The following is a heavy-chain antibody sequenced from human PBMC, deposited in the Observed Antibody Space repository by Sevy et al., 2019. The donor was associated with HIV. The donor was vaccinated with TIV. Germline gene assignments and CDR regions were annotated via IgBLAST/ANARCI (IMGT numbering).Heavy chain of an antibody. D-gene: IGHD3-10*01. CDR2: IRSKVYGGTT. CDR3: SRADYYGSDGGYYGMDV. Sequence: GGSLRLSCKVSGFTFGDYVMTWFRQAPGKGLEWVGFIRSKVYGGTTEYAASVKGRFIISRDDSKSIAYLRMNSLKTEYTGVYYCSRADYYGSDGGYYGMDVWGQGTTVTVSS. V-gene: IGHV3-49*03. CDR1: GFTFGDYV. J-gene: IGHJ6*02.